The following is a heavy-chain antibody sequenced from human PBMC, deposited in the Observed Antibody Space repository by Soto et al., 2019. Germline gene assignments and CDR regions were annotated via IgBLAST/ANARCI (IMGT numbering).Heavy chain of an antibody. CDR1: GGVFSNYA. J-gene: IGHJ4*02. V-gene: IGHV1-69*01. CDR2: IVPVFGTP. Sequence: QVQLVQYGAEVKKPGSSVKVSCKASGGVFSNYALTWVRQAPGQGLEWVGRIVPVFGTPNYAPKFQGRVTGSADESKRTGYMLLSSLTSEDTAMNYRPRGSHYLSPGYYHDNWGQGPLVTVSS. CDR3: PRGSHYLSPGYYHDN. D-gene: IGHD3-9*01.